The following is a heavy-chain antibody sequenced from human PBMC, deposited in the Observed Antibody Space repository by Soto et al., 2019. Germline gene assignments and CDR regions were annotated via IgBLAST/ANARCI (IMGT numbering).Heavy chain of an antibody. D-gene: IGHD6-19*01. Sequence: QVQLQQWGAGLLKPSETLSLTYAVYGGSFSGYYWSWIRQPPGKGLEWIGEINHSGSTNYNPSLKSRVTISVDTSKNQFSLKLSSVTAADTAVYYCARGKPTGIAVAGTGWYFDLWGRGTLVTVSS. J-gene: IGHJ2*01. V-gene: IGHV4-34*01. CDR1: GGSFSGYY. CDR3: ARGKPTGIAVAGTGWYFDL. CDR2: INHSGST.